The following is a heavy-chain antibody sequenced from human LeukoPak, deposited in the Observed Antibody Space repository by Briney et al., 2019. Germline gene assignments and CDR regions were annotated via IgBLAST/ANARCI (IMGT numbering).Heavy chain of an antibody. D-gene: IGHD3-22*01. CDR2: IYYSGST. CDR3: AGHNGPDRYYDSRGRDY. Sequence: TPSETLSLTCTVSGGSISSSSYYWGWIRQPPGKRLEWIGSIYYSGSTYYNPSLKSRVTISVDTSKNQFSLKLSSVTAADTAVYYCAGHNGPDRYYDSRGRDYWGQGTLVTVSS. J-gene: IGHJ4*02. CDR1: GGSISSSSYY. V-gene: IGHV4-39*01.